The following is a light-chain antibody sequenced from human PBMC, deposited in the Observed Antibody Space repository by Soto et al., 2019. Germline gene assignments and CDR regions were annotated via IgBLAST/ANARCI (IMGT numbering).Light chain of an antibody. CDR1: QSIDSY. CDR2: DAP. J-gene: IGKJ4*01. V-gene: IGKV3-11*01. CDR3: QQRTDWPPLN. Sequence: EIVLTQSPATLSLSPGESATLSCRARQSIDSYLAWYQQQPGQAPRLLMVDAPNMAIGTPASFSGSGSGTDFTLTMSSIEPEEFAFYSCQQRTDWPPLNFGGGNHVEIK.